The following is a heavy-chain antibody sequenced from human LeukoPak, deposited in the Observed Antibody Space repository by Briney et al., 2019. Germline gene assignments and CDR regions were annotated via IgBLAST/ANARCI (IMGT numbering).Heavy chain of an antibody. V-gene: IGHV3-15*01. CDR1: GSTFSNAW. CDR3: TTDTLQDDYGDYDEPLGRY. D-gene: IGHD4-17*01. CDR2: IKSKTDGGTT. Sequence: KPGGSLRLSCAASGSTFSNAWMSWVRQAPGKGLEWVGRIKSKTDGGTTDYAAPVKGRFTISRDDSKNTLYLQMNSLKTEDTAVYYCTTDTLQDDYGDYDEPLGRYWGQGTLVTVSS. J-gene: IGHJ4*02.